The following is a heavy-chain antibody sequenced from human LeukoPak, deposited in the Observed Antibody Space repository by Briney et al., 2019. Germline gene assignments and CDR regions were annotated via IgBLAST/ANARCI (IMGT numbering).Heavy chain of an antibody. D-gene: IGHD4-23*01. Sequence: GASVKVSCKASGGTFSSYAISWVRQAPGQGLEWMGGIIPIFGTANYAQKFQGRVTITADESTSTAYMELSSLRSEDTAVYYCARVHDYGGNSRYFDYWGQGTLVTVSS. CDR3: ARVHDYGGNSRYFDY. V-gene: IGHV1-69*01. J-gene: IGHJ4*02. CDR1: GGTFSSYA. CDR2: IIPIFGTA.